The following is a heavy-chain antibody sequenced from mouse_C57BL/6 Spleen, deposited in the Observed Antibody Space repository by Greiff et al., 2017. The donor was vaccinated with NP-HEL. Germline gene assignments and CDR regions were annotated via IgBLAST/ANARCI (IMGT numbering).Heavy chain of an antibody. CDR1: GYTFTDYY. Sequence: VQLQQSGPELVKPGASVKISCKASGYTFTDYYMNWVKQSHGKSLEWIGDINPNNGGTSYNQKFKGKATLTVDKSSSTAYMELRSLTSEDSAVYYCARSHGYLFAYWGQGTLVTVSA. V-gene: IGHV1-26*01. CDR2: INPNNGGT. CDR3: ARSHGYLFAY. J-gene: IGHJ3*01. D-gene: IGHD2-2*01.